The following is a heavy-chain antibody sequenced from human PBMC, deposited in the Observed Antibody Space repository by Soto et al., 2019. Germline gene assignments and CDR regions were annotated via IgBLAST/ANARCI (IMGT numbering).Heavy chain of an antibody. J-gene: IGHJ5*02. CDR3: ARELYYYDSSAYYYGAGWFDT. CDR2: FYYSGST. D-gene: IGHD3-22*01. V-gene: IGHV4-61*01. CDR1: GGSVSSGSYY. Sequence: SETLSLTCTVSGGSVSSGSYYWSWIRQPPGKGLEWIGYFYYSGSTNYNPSLKRRVAISVDPSKIQFSLKLSSVTAADTAVYYCARELYYYDSSAYYYGAGWFDTWGQGTSVTVSS.